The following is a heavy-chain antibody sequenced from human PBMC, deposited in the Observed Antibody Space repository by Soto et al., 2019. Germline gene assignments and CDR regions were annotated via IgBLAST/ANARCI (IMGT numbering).Heavy chain of an antibody. CDR1: GGTFSDFT. J-gene: IGHJ6*02. CDR2: IIPIFDTA. CDR3: ARNGTQTGYSYGMDV. Sequence: QVQLVQSGAELRKPGSSVKVSCKASGGTFSDFTINWVRQAPGQRLEWMAGIIPIFDTANYAEKFQGRVTITADESTSTSFMEVSSLRSEDTAVYYCARNGTQTGYSYGMDVWGQGTMVTVSS. D-gene: IGHD1-1*01. V-gene: IGHV1-69*01.